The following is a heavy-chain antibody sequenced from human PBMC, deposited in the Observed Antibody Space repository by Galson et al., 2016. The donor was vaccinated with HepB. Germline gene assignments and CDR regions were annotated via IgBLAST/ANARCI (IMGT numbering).Heavy chain of an antibody. CDR3: AKTYDSSGYDCGF. J-gene: IGHJ4*02. V-gene: IGHV3-30*18. CDR1: EFTFSAYG. Sequence: SLRLSCAGSEFTFSAYGMHWVRQGPGKGLEWVALISKDGREKYYGDSVKGRFTISRDNSERTLYLQMNSLRGDDTAVYYCAKTYDSSGYDCGFWAQGTLVTVSS. D-gene: IGHD3-22*01. CDR2: ISKDGREK.